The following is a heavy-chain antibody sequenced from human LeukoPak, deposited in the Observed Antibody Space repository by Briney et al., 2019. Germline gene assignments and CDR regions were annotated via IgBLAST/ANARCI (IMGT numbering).Heavy chain of an antibody. Sequence: PGGSLRLSCAASGFTVSSNYMSWVRQAPGKGLEWVSVIYSGGSTYYADDVKGRFTISSENTNKTLYLQMSSVRAEDTAVYYCARGRSGGDCNWGQGTMVTVSS. CDR1: GFTVSSNY. V-gene: IGHV3-53*01. CDR3: ARGRSGGDCN. J-gene: IGHJ3*01. CDR2: IYSGGST. D-gene: IGHD2-21*02.